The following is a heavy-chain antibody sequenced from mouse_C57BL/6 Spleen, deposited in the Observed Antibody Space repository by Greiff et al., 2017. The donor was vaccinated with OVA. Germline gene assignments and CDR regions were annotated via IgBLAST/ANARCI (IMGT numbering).Heavy chain of an antibody. CDR3: ARWDYDGAWFAY. CDR1: GYTFTSYW. Sequence: QVQLQQPGAELVKPGASVKLSCKASGYTFTSYWMHWVKQRPGQGLEWIGMIHPNSGSTNYNEKFKSKATLTVDKSSSTAYMQLSSLTSEDSAVYYCARWDYDGAWFAYWGQGTLVIVSA. J-gene: IGHJ3*01. D-gene: IGHD2-4*01. V-gene: IGHV1-64*01. CDR2: IHPNSGST.